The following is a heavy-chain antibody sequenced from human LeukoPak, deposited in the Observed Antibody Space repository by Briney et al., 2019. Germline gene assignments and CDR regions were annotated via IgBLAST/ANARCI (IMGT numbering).Heavy chain of an antibody. J-gene: IGHJ4*02. CDR3: ARLNVLLWFGESKESFDY. Sequence: GGSLSLSCAASGFTFSSYWMSWVRQAPGKGLEWVANIKQDGSEKYHVDSVKGRFTISRDNAKNSLYLQMNSLRAEDTAVYYCARLNVLLWFGESKESFDYWGQGTLVTVSS. D-gene: IGHD3-10*01. CDR2: IKQDGSEK. V-gene: IGHV3-7*01. CDR1: GFTFSSYW.